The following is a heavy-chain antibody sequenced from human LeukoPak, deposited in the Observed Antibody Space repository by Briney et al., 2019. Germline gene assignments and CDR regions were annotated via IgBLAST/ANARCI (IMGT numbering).Heavy chain of an antibody. J-gene: IGHJ4*02. Sequence: GGSLRLSCAASGFTFSTYSFNWVRQAPGKGLEWISYISRSSNTIYYADSVKGRFTISRDNSKNTLYLQMNSLRAEDTAVYYCARVGIAVALWGQGTLVTVSS. CDR2: ISRSSNTI. CDR3: ARVGIAVAL. V-gene: IGHV3-48*01. D-gene: IGHD6-19*01. CDR1: GFTFSTYS.